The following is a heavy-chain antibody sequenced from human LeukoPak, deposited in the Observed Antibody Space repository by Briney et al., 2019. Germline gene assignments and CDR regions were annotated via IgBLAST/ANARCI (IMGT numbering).Heavy chain of an antibody. J-gene: IGHJ5*02. CDR2: IYYSGST. D-gene: IGHD1-26*01. V-gene: IGHV4-59*11. Sequence: SETLSLTCTVSGGSISSHYWSWIRQPPGKGLEWIGYIYYSGSTNYNPSLKSRVTISVDTSKNQFSLKLSSVTAADTAVYYYARGTGSYPFDPWGQGTLVTVSS. CDR1: GGSISSHY. CDR3: ARGTGSYPFDP.